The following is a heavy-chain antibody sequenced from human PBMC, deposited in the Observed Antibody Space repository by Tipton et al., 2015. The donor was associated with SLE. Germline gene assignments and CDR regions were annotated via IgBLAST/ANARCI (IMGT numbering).Heavy chain of an antibody. CDR2: IYYSGNT. CDR3: ARRDDFWSGFNL. D-gene: IGHD3-3*01. V-gene: IGHV4-59*12. Sequence: LRLSCTVSGGSISSYYWSWIRQPPGKGLEYIGNIYYSGNTNYNPSLKSRVTISLDTSKSQFSLKLSSVTAADTAVYFWARRDDFWSGFNLWGQGTLVTVSS. J-gene: IGHJ5*02. CDR1: GGSISSYY.